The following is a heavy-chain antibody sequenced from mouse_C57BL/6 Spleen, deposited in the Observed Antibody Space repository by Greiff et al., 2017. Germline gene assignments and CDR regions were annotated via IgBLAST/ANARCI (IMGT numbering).Heavy chain of an antibody. CDR2: IDPETGGT. V-gene: IGHV1-15*01. Sequence: QVQLQQSGAELVRPGASVTLSCKASGYTFTDYEMHWVKQTPVHGLEWIGAIDPETGGTAYNQKFKGKAILTADKSSSTAYMELRSLTSEDSAVYYCTTLYDRVSWFAYWGQGTLVTVAA. CDR3: TTLYDRVSWFAY. CDR1: GYTFTDYE. D-gene: IGHD2-12*01. J-gene: IGHJ3*01.